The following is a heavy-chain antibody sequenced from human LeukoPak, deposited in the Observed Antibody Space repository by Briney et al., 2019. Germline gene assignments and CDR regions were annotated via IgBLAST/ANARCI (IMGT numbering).Heavy chain of an antibody. J-gene: IGHJ5*02. CDR1: GFTFGNYA. Sequence: GGSLRLSCEASGFTFGNYAMNWVRQAPGKGLEWVAVIWYDGSNKYYADSVKGRFTISRDNSKNTLYLQMNSLRAEDTAVYYCARSFLTSGYYKGNWFDPWGQGTLVTVSS. D-gene: IGHD3-3*01. V-gene: IGHV3-33*08. CDR2: IWYDGSNK. CDR3: ARSFLTSGYYKGNWFDP.